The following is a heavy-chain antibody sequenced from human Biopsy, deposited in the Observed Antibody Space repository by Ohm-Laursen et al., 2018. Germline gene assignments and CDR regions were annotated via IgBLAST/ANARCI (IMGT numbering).Heavy chain of an antibody. CDR1: GNTFATYH. Sequence: ASVKVSCKASGNTFATYHIHWVRQAPGQGLEWMGVISPSGATTSFSQKFQGRITMTMDTSTGTVYMDLNSLGSEDTAVYYCARAGVGSDGTDSYYYGMDVWGPGTTVTVSS. J-gene: IGHJ6*02. CDR3: ARAGVGSDGTDSYYYGMDV. D-gene: IGHD5-24*01. V-gene: IGHV1-46*01. CDR2: ISPSGATT.